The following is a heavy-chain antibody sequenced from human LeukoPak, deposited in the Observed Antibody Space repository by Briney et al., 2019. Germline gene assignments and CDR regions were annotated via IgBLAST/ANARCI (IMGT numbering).Heavy chain of an antibody. Sequence: GGSLRLSCAASGFTFSTSAMTWVRHSPGKGLEWVSGIGNSAGSTYYADSVKGRFTISRDNSKNTLYLQMNSLREEDTAVYYCAKVGRADDYYFDYWGQGTLVTVSS. D-gene: IGHD3-3*01. V-gene: IGHV3-23*01. CDR1: GFTFSTSA. J-gene: IGHJ4*02. CDR3: AKVGRADDYYFDY. CDR2: IGNSAGST.